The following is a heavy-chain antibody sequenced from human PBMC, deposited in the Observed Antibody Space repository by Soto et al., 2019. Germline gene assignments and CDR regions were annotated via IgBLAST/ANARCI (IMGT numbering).Heavy chain of an antibody. CDR2: ISWNSGSI. Sequence: GGSLRLSCAASGFTFDDYAMHWVRQAPGKGLEWVSGISWNSGSIGYADSVKGRFTISRDNAKNSLYLQMNSLRAEDTALYYCAKDSAAGTRSENWGQGTLVTVSS. J-gene: IGHJ4*02. D-gene: IGHD6-13*01. CDR1: GFTFDDYA. V-gene: IGHV3-9*01. CDR3: AKDSAAGTRSEN.